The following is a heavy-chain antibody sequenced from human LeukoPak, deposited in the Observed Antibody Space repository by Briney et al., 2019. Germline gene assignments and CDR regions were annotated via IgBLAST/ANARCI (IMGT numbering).Heavy chain of an antibody. J-gene: IGHJ5*02. CDR3: ARGLEKRTRIAAAGPAGFWFDP. Sequence: PSETLSLTCAVYGGSFSGYYWSWIRQPPGKGLEWIGEINHSGSTNYNPSLKSRVTISVDTSKNQFSLKLSSVTAADTAVYYCARGLEKRTRIAAAGPAGFWFDPWGQGTLVTVSS. CDR1: GGSFSGYY. D-gene: IGHD6-13*01. V-gene: IGHV4-34*01. CDR2: INHSGST.